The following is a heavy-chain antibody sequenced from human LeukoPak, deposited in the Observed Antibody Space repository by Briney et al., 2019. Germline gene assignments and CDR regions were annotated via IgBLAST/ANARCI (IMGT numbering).Heavy chain of an antibody. CDR1: GYTFTSYG. CDR3: AREGYYDSSGCYPIDY. Sequence: ASVKVSCKASGYTFTSYGISWVRQAPGQGLEWMGWISAYNGNTNYAQKLQGRVTMTTDTSTSTAYMELRSLRSDDTAVYYCAREGYYDSSGCYPIDYWGQGTLVTVSS. CDR2: ISAYNGNT. V-gene: IGHV1-18*01. D-gene: IGHD3-22*01. J-gene: IGHJ4*02.